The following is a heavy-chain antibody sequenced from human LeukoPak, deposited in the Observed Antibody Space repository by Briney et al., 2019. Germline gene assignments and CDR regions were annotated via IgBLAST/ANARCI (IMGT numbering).Heavy chain of an antibody. CDR2: INPNSGGT. V-gene: IGHV1-2*02. D-gene: IGHD2-2*01. J-gene: IGHJ4*02. Sequence: ASVKVSCKASGYTFTGYYMHWVRQAPGQGLEWMGWINPNSGGTNYAQKFQGRVTMTRDTSISTAYMELSRLRSDDTAVYYCARAPRYCSSTSCDAFDYWGQGTLVTASS. CDR1: GYTFTGYY. CDR3: ARAPRYCSSTSCDAFDY.